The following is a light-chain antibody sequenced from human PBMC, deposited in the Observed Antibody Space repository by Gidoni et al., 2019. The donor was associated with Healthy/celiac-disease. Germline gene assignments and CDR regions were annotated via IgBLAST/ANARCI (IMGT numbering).Light chain of an antibody. Sequence: IVRTQSPATLSVSRGERATLSCSASQSVSSNLAWYQQKPGQAPRLLIYGASTRATGIPARFSGSGSGTEFTLTISSLQSEDFAVYYCQQYNNCPPFTFGQXTRLEIK. V-gene: IGKV3-15*01. J-gene: IGKJ5*01. CDR3: QQYNNCPPFT. CDR2: GAS. CDR1: QSVSSN.